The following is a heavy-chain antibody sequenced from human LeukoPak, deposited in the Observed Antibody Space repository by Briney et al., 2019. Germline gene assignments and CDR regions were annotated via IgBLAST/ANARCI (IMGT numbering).Heavy chain of an antibody. J-gene: IGHJ3*02. Sequence: PGGSLRLSCAASGFTFSSHGMHWVRQAPGKGLEWVAVIWYDGSNKDYADSVKGRFTISRDNSKNTLYLQMNSLRAEDTAVYYCAKQTDMVTGGFDIWGQGTMVPVSS. CDR1: GFTFSSHG. V-gene: IGHV3-33*06. CDR2: IWYDGSNK. D-gene: IGHD5-18*01. CDR3: AKQTDMVTGGFDI.